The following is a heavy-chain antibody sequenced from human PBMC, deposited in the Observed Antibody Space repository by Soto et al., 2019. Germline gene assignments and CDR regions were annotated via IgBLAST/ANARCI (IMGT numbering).Heavy chain of an antibody. CDR3: AREWLVFPYYYYYGMDV. J-gene: IGHJ6*02. CDR1: GGSISSYY. Sequence: SETLSLTCTVSGGSISSYYWSWIRQPAGKGLEWIGRIYTSGSTNYNPSLKSRVTMSVDTSKNQFSLKLSSVTAADTAVYYCAREWLVFPYYYYYGMDVWGQGTTVTVSS. V-gene: IGHV4-4*07. D-gene: IGHD6-19*01. CDR2: IYTSGST.